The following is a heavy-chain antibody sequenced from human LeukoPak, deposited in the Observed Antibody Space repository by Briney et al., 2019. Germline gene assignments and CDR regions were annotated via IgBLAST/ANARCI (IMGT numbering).Heavy chain of an antibody. V-gene: IGHV3-30*18. CDR2: ISYDGSNK. Sequence: PGGSLRLSCAASGFTFSSYGMPWVRRAPGKGLEWVAVISYDGSNKYYADSVKGRFTISRDNSKNTLYLQMNSLRAEDTAVYYCAKDYCSGGSCYSDYWGQGTLVTVSS. CDR1: GFTFSSYG. D-gene: IGHD2-15*01. J-gene: IGHJ4*02. CDR3: AKDYCSGGSCYSDY.